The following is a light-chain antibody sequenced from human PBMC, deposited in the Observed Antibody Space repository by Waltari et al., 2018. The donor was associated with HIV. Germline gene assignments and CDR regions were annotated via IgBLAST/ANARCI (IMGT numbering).Light chain of an antibody. CDR1: QTVLYTSSNKNY. J-gene: IGKJ3*01. V-gene: IGKV4-1*01. CDR3: QQYYSTPLT. CDR2: WAS. Sequence: DIVMTQSPDSLAVSLGERAYLNCRSRQTVLYTSSNKNYLAWYHQRPGQPPKLLIYWASTRESGVPDLFSGSGSGTDFTLTISSLQAEDVAVYYCQQYYSTPLTFGPGTKVDIK.